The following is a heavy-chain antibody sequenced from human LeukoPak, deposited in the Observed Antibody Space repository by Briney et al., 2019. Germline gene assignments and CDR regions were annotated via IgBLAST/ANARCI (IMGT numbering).Heavy chain of an antibody. CDR3: ARVSRDCSSTSCYVYDAFDI. CDR2: INPSRGST. V-gene: IGHV1-46*01. Sequence: ASVKVSCKASGYTFTSYYMHWVRQAPGQGLEWMGIINPSRGSTSYAQKFQGRVTMTRDTSTSTVYMELSSLRSEDTAVYYCARVSRDCSSTSCYVYDAFDIWGQGTMVSVSS. D-gene: IGHD2-2*01. CDR1: GYTFTSYY. J-gene: IGHJ3*02.